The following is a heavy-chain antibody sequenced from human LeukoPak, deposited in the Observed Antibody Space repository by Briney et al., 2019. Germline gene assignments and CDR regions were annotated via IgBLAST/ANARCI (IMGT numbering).Heavy chain of an antibody. D-gene: IGHD2-21*02. CDR2: IRSSSSYI. Sequence: PGGSLRLSCAASVFTFSSDSMIWVRPAPGKGLEWVSSIRSSSSYIYYAHSVKGRFTISRDNAKNSLYLQMNSLRAEGTAVYYCARALYCGGDCDPFDYWGQGTLVTVSS. CDR3: ARALYCGGDCDPFDY. V-gene: IGHV3-21*01. CDR1: VFTFSSDS. J-gene: IGHJ4*02.